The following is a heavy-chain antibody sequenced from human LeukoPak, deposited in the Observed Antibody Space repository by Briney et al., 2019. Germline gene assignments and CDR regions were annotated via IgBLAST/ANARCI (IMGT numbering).Heavy chain of an antibody. Sequence: SETLSLTCAVSGVSISSGGYSWSWIRQPPGKGLEWIGYIYHSGSTYYNPSLKSRVTISVDRSKNQFSLKLSSVTAADTAVYYCARVVSWYYYFDYWGQGTLVTVSS. J-gene: IGHJ4*02. D-gene: IGHD6-13*01. V-gene: IGHV4-30-2*01. CDR3: ARVVSWYYYFDY. CDR1: GVSISSGGYS. CDR2: IYHSGST.